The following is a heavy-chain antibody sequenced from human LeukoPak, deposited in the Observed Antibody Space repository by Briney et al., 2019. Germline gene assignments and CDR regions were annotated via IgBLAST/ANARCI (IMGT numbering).Heavy chain of an antibody. V-gene: IGHV3-23*01. Sequence: GGSLRLSCAASGFTFSSYAMSWVGQSPGKGLEWVSAISGSGGSAYSADSVKGRFTIHRANSKKTLYLQMNCLRAAAPAGYYCAKGDSYSGYVYWGQGTLVTVSS. CDR1: GFTFSSYA. CDR3: AKGDSYSGYVY. J-gene: IGHJ4*02. D-gene: IGHD5-12*01. CDR2: ISGSGGSA.